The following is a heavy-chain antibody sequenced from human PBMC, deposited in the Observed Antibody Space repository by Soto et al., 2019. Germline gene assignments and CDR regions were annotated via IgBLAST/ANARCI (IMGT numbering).Heavy chain of an antibody. V-gene: IGHV5-10-1*01. CDR1: GYSFTSYW. CDR2: IDPSDSYT. Sequence: GESLKICCQGSGYSFTSYWISWVRQMPGKVLEWMGRIDPSDSYTNYSTSFQGHVTISADKSIRTAYLQWSSLKASDTAMYYCATNPPWWSTPQAFDIWGQGTMVTVSS. CDR3: ATNPPWWSTPQAFDI. J-gene: IGHJ3*02. D-gene: IGHD2-15*01.